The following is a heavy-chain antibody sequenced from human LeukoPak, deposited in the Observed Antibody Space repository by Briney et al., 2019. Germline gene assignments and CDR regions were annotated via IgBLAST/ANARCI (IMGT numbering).Heavy chain of an antibody. V-gene: IGHV3-7*01. CDR2: IKQDGSEK. D-gene: IGHD4-17*01. CDR3: ARALSTTRYNWFDP. Sequence: PGGSLRLSCEASDFTFTTYWMSWVRQAPGKGLEWVANIKQDGSEKYYADSVKGRFTVSRDNAKNSVFLQMNNLRAEDTAVYYCARALSTTRYNWFDPWGQGTLVTVSS. J-gene: IGHJ5*02. CDR1: DFTFTTYW.